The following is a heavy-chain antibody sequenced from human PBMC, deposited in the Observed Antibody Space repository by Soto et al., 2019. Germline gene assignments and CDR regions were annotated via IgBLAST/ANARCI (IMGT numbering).Heavy chain of an antibody. J-gene: IGHJ4*02. D-gene: IGHD3-16*02. V-gene: IGHV1-18*01. Sequence: ASVKVSCKASGYTFTSYGISWVRQAPGQGLEWMGWISAYNGNTNYAQKLQGRVTMTTDTSTSTAYMELRSLRSDDTAVYYCARGGMITFGGVIAPNDYWGQGTLVTVSS. CDR3: ARGGMITFGGVIAPNDY. CDR2: ISAYNGNT. CDR1: GYTFTSYG.